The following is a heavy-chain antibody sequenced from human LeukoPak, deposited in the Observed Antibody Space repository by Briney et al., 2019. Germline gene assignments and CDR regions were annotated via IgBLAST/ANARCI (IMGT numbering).Heavy chain of an antibody. CDR3: ARDTWVYYDILTGYRSGYFDY. Sequence: PGGSLRLSCAASGFTFSSYWMSWVRQAPGKGLEWVANIKQDGSEKYYVDSVKGRFTISRDNAKNSLYLQMNSLRAEDTAVYYCARDTWVYYDILTGYRSGYFDYWGQGTLVTVSS. V-gene: IGHV3-7*01. J-gene: IGHJ4*02. CDR2: IKQDGSEK. D-gene: IGHD3-9*01. CDR1: GFTFSSYW.